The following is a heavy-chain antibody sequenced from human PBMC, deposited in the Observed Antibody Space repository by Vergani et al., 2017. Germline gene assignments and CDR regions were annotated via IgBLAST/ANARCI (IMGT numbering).Heavy chain of an antibody. Sequence: EVQLVESGGGLIHPGGSLRLSCEGSGFSFSGYWMHWVRQSPEKGLVWVSRIKSDGSITNYADSVKGRFTISRDNAKNTLYLQMNSLRAEDTAVYYCAKDGDPDGYTYPYFDYWGQGILVTVSS. D-gene: IGHD5-24*01. J-gene: IGHJ4*02. CDR2: IKSDGSIT. CDR3: AKDGDPDGYTYPYFDY. CDR1: GFSFSGYW. V-gene: IGHV3-74*01.